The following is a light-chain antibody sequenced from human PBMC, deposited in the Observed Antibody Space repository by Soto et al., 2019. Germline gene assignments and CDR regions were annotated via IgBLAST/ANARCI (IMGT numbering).Light chain of an antibody. J-gene: IGLJ1*01. Sequence: QAVVTQEPSLNVSPGGTVTLTCGYSTGAVPNGHYPYWFQQKPGQAPRTLIYDTTNRHSWTPARFSGSLLGGKAALTLSGAQPEDEAEYYCLLSYNGPYVFGTGTKVTV. CDR1: TGAVPNGHY. V-gene: IGLV7-46*01. CDR3: LLSYNGPYV. CDR2: DTT.